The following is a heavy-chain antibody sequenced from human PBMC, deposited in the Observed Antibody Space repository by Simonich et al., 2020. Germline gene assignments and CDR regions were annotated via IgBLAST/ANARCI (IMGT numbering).Heavy chain of an antibody. V-gene: IGHV1-18*01. CDR1: GYTFTSYG. Sequence: QVQLVQSGAEVKKPGASVKVSCKASGYTFTSYGISWVRQAPGQGLEWMGRSNANNGNTNYAQKLQGRVTMTTDTSTSTAYMELRSLRSDDTAVYYCARASRGTWWYYYFDYWGQGTLVTVSS. CDR3: ARASRGTWWYYYFDY. D-gene: IGHD2-15*01. CDR2: SNANNGNT. J-gene: IGHJ4*02.